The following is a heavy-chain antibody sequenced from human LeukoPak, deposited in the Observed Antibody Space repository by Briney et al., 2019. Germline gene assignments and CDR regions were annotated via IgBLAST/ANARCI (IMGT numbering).Heavy chain of an antibody. CDR2: ISVYNGKT. CDR3: ARVSRDYSGSYGMDV. D-gene: IGHD3-10*01. CDR1: GYIFISNG. Sequence: ASVKVSCKASGYIFISNGISWVRQAPGQGVEWMGWISVYNGKTNYAQKLQGRVNINTDTSTSTAYMELRSLRSDDTAVYYCARVSRDYSGSYGMDVWGQGTTVTVSS. J-gene: IGHJ6*02. V-gene: IGHV1-18*01.